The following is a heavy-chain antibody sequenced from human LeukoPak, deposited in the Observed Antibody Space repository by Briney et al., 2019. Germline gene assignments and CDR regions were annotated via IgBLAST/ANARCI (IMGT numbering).Heavy chain of an antibody. J-gene: IGHJ5*02. CDR1: GYTFTSYA. CDR2: INTNTGNP. CDR3: GREGGGWMNWFDP. D-gene: IGHD6-19*01. V-gene: IGHV7-4-1*02. Sequence: GASVKVSCKASGYTFTSYAMNWVRQPPGQGLEGVGWINTNTGNPTYSHGFTGRFVFSLDTSVSTASLQISSPKAEDTAVYYCGREGGGWMNWFDPWGQGTLVTVSS.